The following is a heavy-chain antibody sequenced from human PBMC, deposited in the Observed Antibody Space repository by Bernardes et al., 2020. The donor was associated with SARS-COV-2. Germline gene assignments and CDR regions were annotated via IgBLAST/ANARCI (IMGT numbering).Heavy chain of an antibody. CDR1: GYKFSSSG. Sequence: ASVKVSCMASGYKFSSSGITWVRQAPGQGLEWLGWISGYNGFTKYAQKVQGRVTMTTDTSTSTAYMDLRSLRSDDTAVYYCARGYCDDNSCSWFDPWGQGTLVTVSS. D-gene: IGHD2-15*01. J-gene: IGHJ5*02. CDR2: ISGYNGFT. V-gene: IGHV1-18*01. CDR3: ARGYCDDNSCSWFDP.